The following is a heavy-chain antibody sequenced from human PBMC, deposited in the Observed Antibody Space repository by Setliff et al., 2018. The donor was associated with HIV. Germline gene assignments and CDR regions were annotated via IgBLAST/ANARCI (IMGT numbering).Heavy chain of an antibody. CDR2: IYTSGST. V-gene: IGHV4-61*09. J-gene: IGHJ4*02. CDR1: GGSISSGNYY. CDR3: ARALAGGSGWNYFDL. Sequence: SETLSLTCNVSGGSISSGNYYWSWIRLPAGKGLEWVGHIYTSGSTNYNPSLKSRVTILEALSKNQFSLNLDSVTAADTAVYFCARALAGGSGWNYFDLWGPGTLVTVSS. D-gene: IGHD6-19*01.